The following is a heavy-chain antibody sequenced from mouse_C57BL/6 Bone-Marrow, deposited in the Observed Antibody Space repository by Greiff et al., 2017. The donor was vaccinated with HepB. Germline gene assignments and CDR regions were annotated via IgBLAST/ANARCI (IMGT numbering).Heavy chain of an antibody. CDR3: ASPYGSSYRYWYFDV. CDR1: GYTFTSYG. Sequence: VKLMESGAELARPGASVKLSCKASGYTFTSYGISWVKQRTGQGLEWIGEIYPRSGNTYYNEKFKGKATLTADKSSSTAYMELRSLTSEDSAVYFCASPYGSSYRYWYFDVWGTGTTVTVSS. J-gene: IGHJ1*03. V-gene: IGHV1-81*01. CDR2: IYPRSGNT. D-gene: IGHD1-1*01.